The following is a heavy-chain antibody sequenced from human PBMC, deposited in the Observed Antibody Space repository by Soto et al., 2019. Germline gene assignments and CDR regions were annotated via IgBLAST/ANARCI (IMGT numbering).Heavy chain of an antibody. CDR2: IYYSGTT. J-gene: IGHJ4*02. V-gene: IGHV4-59*01. Sequence: SETLSLTCTVSGASISNSYWSWIRQPPGKRLEWIGHIYYSGTTNYNPSLESRVTISVDTSKNQFSLKLSSVTAADTAVYYCAREGVGTNYYFDYWGQGTLVTVSS. D-gene: IGHD1-1*01. CDR3: AREGVGTNYYFDY. CDR1: GASISNSY.